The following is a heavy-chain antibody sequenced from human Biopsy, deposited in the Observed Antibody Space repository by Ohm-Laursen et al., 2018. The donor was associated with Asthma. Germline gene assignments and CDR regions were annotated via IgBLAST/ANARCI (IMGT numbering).Heavy chain of an antibody. V-gene: IGHV1-18*01. D-gene: IGHD3-10*01. Sequence: SVKVSCKSSGYTFNSAGITWVRQAPGQGLEWMGWISVYNGNTKVAQKLQDRVTMITDTSTSTAYMELRSLRSDDTAVYFCARAVDYSHYYGIDVWGQGTSVTFS. CDR1: GYTFNSAG. J-gene: IGHJ6*02. CDR2: ISVYNGNT. CDR3: ARAVDYSHYYGIDV.